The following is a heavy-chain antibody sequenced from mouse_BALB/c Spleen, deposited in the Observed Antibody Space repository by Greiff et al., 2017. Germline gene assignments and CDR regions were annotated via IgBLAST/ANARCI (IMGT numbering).Heavy chain of an antibody. CDR3: TRDLEYGILNWYFDV. Sequence: EVHLVESGGGLVKPGGSLKLSCAASGFTFSSYTMSWVRQTPEKRLEWVATISSGGSYTYYPDSVKGRFTISRDNAKNTLYLQMSSLKSEDTAMYYCTRDLEYGILNWYFDVWGAGTTVTVSS. V-gene: IGHV5-6-4*01. CDR2: ISSGGSYT. D-gene: IGHD2-10*02. CDR1: GFTFSSYT. J-gene: IGHJ1*01.